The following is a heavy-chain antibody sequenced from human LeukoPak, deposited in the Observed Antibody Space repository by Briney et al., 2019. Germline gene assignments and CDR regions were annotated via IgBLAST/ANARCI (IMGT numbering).Heavy chain of an antibody. CDR1: GFTFRNFA. J-gene: IGHJ4*02. CDR3: AKDGQSFNSMYDYFDS. D-gene: IGHD2-8*01. Sequence: GGSLRLSCSASGFTFRNFAISWVRQAPGKGLEWVSSIGGGDTYYADSVKGRFTISRDDSRSTVGLQMSSLRAEDTAVYYCAKDGQSFNSMYDYFDSWGQGTLVTVSS. CDR2: IGGGDT. V-gene: IGHV3-23*01.